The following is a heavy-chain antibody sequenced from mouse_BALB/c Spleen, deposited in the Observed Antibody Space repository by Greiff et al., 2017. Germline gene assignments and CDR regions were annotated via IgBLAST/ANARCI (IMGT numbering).Heavy chain of an antibody. V-gene: IGHV2-2*02. CDR2: IWSGGST. Sequence: VQVVESGPGLVQPSQSLSITCTVSGFSLTSYGVHWVRQSPGKGLEWLGVIWSGGSTDYNAAFISRLSISKDNSKSQVFFKMNSLQANDTSIYYCARNNASSNWAWFAYWGQGTLVTVSA. D-gene: IGHD4-1*02. CDR3: ARNNASSNWAWFAY. J-gene: IGHJ3*01. CDR1: GFSLTSYG.